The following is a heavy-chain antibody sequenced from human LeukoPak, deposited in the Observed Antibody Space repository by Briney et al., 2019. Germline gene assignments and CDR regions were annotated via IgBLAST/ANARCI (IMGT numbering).Heavy chain of an antibody. J-gene: IGHJ6*02. Sequence: GGSLRLSCAASGFTFSDYYMSWIRQAPGKGLEWVSYISSSGSTIYYADSVKGRFTISRDNAKNSLYLQMNSLRAEDTAVYYCARDIGRQLGYYYGMDVWGQGTTVTVSS. CDR2: ISSSGSTI. CDR1: GFTFSDYY. V-gene: IGHV3-11*01. CDR3: ARDIGRQLGYYYGMDV. D-gene: IGHD6-6*01.